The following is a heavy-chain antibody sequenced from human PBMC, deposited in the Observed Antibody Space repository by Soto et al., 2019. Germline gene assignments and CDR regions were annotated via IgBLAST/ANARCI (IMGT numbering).Heavy chain of an antibody. V-gene: IGHV3-23*01. CDR2: ITSSGVSP. CDR3: AKDPDLGATSYFDY. D-gene: IGHD1-26*01. J-gene: IGHJ4*02. CDR1: GFTLSTYG. Sequence: GGSLRLSCAASGFTLSTYGMSWVRQAPGKGLEWVSSITSSGVSPYYADSVKGRFTISRDNSKNTLYLQMNSLRAEDTAVYYCAKDPDLGATSYFDYWGQGTLVTVSS.